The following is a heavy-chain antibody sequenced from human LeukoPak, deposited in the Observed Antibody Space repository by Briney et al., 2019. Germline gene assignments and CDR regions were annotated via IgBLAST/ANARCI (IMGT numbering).Heavy chain of an antibody. J-gene: IGHJ5*02. V-gene: IGHV3-48*04. CDR2: ISSSSSTI. D-gene: IGHD3/OR15-3a*01. CDR1: GFTFSSYS. CDR3: AKDLDSTSFDP. Sequence: GGSLRLSWAASGFTFSSYSMNWVRQAPGKGLEWVSYISSSSSTIYYADSVRGRFTISRDNAKNSLYLQMNSLRAEDTALYYCAKDLDSTSFDPWGQGTLVTVSS.